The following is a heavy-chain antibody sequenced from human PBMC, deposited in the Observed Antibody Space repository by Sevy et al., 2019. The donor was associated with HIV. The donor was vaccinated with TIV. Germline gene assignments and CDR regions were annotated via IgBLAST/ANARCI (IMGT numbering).Heavy chain of an antibody. J-gene: IGHJ4*02. D-gene: IGHD1-26*01. CDR2: IKQDGSEA. CDR3: VREKKGGASFFEA. Sequence: GGSLRLSCVASGFNFRNFWMSWVRQAPGKGLECVADIKQDGSEAYYVDSVKGRFTISRDNAKNSLYLQMNSLRDEDTAMYFGVREKKGGASFFEAGGQETPVPFPS. CDR1: GFNFRNFW. V-gene: IGHV3-7*01.